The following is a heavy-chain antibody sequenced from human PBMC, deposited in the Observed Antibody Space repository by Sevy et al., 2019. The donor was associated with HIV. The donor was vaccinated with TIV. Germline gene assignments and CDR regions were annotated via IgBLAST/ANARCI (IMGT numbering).Heavy chain of an antibody. CDR1: GFTFSNAW. CDR2: IKPITDAGTT. V-gene: IGHV3-15*01. D-gene: IGHD3-16*01. Sequence: GGSLRLSCTASGFTFSNAWMTWVRQTPERGLEWVALIKPITDAGTTDYAAPVQGRFTISRDDSKNTLYLQLNSLKTEDTAVYYCTAGPVSFWGQRTLVTVSS. CDR3: TAGPVSF. J-gene: IGHJ4*02.